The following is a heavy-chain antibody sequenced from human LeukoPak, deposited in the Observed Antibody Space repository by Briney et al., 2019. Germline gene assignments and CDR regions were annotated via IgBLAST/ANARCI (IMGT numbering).Heavy chain of an antibody. CDR1: GYTFTSYG. CDR2: ISAYNGNT. V-gene: IGHV1-18*01. CDR3: AREDLSSWSYYYYYGMDV. J-gene: IGHJ6*02. D-gene: IGHD6-13*01. Sequence: ASVKVSCKASGYTFTSYGISWVRQAPGQGLEWMGWISAYNGNTNYAQKLQGRVTMNTDTSTSTAYMELRSLRSDDTAVYYCAREDLSSWSYYYYYGMDVWGQGTTVTVSS.